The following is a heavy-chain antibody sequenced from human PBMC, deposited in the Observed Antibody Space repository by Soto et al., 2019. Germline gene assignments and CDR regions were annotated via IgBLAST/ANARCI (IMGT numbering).Heavy chain of an antibody. V-gene: IGHV4-34*01. J-gene: IGHJ5*02. Sequence: PSETLSLTCAVYGGSFSGYYWSWIRQPPGKGLEWIGEINHSGSTNYNPSLKSRVTISVDTSKNQFSLKLSSVTAADTAVYYCARDRATVLVRGWFDPWGQGTLVTVSS. CDR3: ARDRATVLVRGWFDP. D-gene: IGHD4-17*01. CDR1: GGSFSGYY. CDR2: INHSGST.